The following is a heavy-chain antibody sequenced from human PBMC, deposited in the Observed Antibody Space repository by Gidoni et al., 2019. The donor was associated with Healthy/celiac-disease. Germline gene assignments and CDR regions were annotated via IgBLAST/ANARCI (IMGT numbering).Heavy chain of an antibody. CDR2: IYYSGST. J-gene: IGHJ6*03. CDR3: ARDGNCSGGSCYSDYYYYYMDV. V-gene: IGHV4-30-4*01. Sequence: QVQLQESGPGLVKPSQTLSLTCTVSGGSISSGDYYWSWIRQPPGKGLEWIGYIYYSGSTYYNPSLKSRVTISVDTSKNQFSLKLSSVTAADTAVYYCARDGNCSGGSCYSDYYYYYMDVWGKGTTVTVSS. D-gene: IGHD2-15*01. CDR1: GGSISSGDYY.